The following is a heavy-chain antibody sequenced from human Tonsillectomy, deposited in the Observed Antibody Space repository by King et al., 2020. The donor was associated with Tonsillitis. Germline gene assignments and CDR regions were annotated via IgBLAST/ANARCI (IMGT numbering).Heavy chain of an antibody. J-gene: IGHJ4*02. Sequence: VQLVQSGGGLIQPGGSLRISCTASGFTVTSIYITWVRQAPGKGLEWVSLIYSDGSTYYADSVKGRFTTSRDNSKNTLYLQMNSLRTEDTAVYYCATVTGSGNYIYFDYWGQGTLVTVSS. CDR3: ATVTGSGNYIYFDY. CDR2: IYSDGST. V-gene: IGHV3-53*01. D-gene: IGHD3-10*01. CDR1: GFTVTSIY.